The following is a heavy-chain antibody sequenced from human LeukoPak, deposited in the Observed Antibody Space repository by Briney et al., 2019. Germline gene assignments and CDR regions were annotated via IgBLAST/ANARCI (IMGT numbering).Heavy chain of an antibody. J-gene: IGHJ4*02. D-gene: IGHD3-9*01. CDR3: ASDRLRFFDWCY. CDR1: GGSISSSSYY. CDR2: LYYSGST. V-gene: IGHV4-39*01. Sequence: SETLSLTCTVSGGSISSSSYYWGWIRQPPGKGLEWIGCLYYSGSTYYNPSLKSRVTISVDTSKNQFSLKLSSVTAADTAVYYCASDRLRFFDWCYWGQGTLVTVSS.